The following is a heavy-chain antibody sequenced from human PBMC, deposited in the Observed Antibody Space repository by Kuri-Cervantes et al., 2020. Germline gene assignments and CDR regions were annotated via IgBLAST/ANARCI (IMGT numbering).Heavy chain of an antibody. CDR3: ARATYYHYSDRLGTFDY. J-gene: IGHJ4*02. Sequence: GSLRLSCAVSGGSISSSNWWSWVRQPPGKGLEWIGEIYHRGSTNYNPSLKSRVTISVDTSKNQFSLKLSSVTAADTAVYYCARATYYHYSDRLGTFDYWGQGTLVTVPS. V-gene: IGHV4-4*02. CDR1: GGSISSSNW. CDR2: IYHRGST. D-gene: IGHD3-22*01.